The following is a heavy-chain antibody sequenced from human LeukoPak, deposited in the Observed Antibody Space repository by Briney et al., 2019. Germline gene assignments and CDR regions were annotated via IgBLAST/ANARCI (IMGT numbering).Heavy chain of an antibody. CDR3: ARDRGVTLAGPDASDV. Sequence: ASVKVSCKASGYAFSGYYIHWVRQAPGQGPEWMGWINPNNGDTKSAQNFQGRVSITSDTSVRTAYLVLSTLRSDDTAMYYCARDRGVTLAGPDASDVWGQGTMVTVSS. D-gene: IGHD6-19*01. V-gene: IGHV1-2*02. J-gene: IGHJ3*01. CDR2: INPNNGDT. CDR1: GYAFSGYY.